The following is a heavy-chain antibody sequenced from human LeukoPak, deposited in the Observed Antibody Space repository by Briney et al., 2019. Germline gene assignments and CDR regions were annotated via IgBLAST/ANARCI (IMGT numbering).Heavy chain of an antibody. CDR1: GFTFSSYA. CDR2: IWYDGSNK. CDR3: ARKPLSYSDYEVDY. V-gene: IGHV3-33*08. Sequence: GGSLRLSCAASGFTFSSYAMSWVRQAPGKGLEWVAVIWYDGSNKYNADSVKGRFTLSRENSKNALYLHMNSLRAEATAVYYCARKPLSYSDYEVDYWGQGTLVTVSS. D-gene: IGHD4-11*01. J-gene: IGHJ4*02.